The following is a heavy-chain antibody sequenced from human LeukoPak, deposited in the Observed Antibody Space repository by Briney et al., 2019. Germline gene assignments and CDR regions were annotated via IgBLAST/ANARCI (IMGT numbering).Heavy chain of an antibody. Sequence: GGSQRLSCAASGLTVSSNYMSWVRQAPGKGLEWLSVIYNGDMTYYADSVKGRFTISRDNSKNTLYLQMNNLRAEDTAVYYCANTGVSSGWLYDAFDIWGQGTMVTVSS. CDR3: ANTGVSSGWLYDAFDI. D-gene: IGHD6-19*01. J-gene: IGHJ3*02. V-gene: IGHV3-66*01. CDR1: GLTVSSNY. CDR2: IYNGDMT.